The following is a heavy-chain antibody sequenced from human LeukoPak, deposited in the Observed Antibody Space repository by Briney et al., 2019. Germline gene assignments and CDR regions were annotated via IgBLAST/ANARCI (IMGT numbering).Heavy chain of an antibody. CDR3: ASSDYYDSSGYYADAFDI. CDR2: ISSSSSYI. D-gene: IGHD3-22*01. J-gene: IGHJ3*02. CDR1: GFTFSSYS. Sequence: SGGSLRLSCAASGFTFSSYSMNWVRQAPGKGLEWVSSISSSSSYIYYADSVKGRFTISRDNAKNSLYLQMNSLRAEDTAVYYCASSDYYDSSGYYADAFDIWGQGTMVTVSS. V-gene: IGHV3-21*01.